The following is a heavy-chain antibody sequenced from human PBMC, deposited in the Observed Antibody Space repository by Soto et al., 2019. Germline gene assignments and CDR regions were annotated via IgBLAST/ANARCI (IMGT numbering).Heavy chain of an antibody. V-gene: IGHV1-69*12. J-gene: IGHJ3*02. CDR3: AREVAADGTFREDVFDI. Sequence: QVHLVQSGAEVKKPGSSVKVSCKAPGGTFSNHAINWVRQAPGQGLEWMGRIIPIFTTTNYAQKFQGRVTMTADESTITAYLHLSSLKHDDTAVYYCAREVAADGTFREDVFDIWGQGTLVTVSS. D-gene: IGHD6-13*01. CDR1: GGTFSNHA. CDR2: IIPIFTTT.